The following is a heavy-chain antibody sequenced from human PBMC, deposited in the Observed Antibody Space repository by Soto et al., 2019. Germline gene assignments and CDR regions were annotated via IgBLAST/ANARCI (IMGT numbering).Heavy chain of an antibody. Sequence: EVQLLESGGGLVQPGGSLRLSCAASGFTFSSYAMSWVRQAPGKGPEWVSVISGSGGSTYYADSVKGRFTISRDNSKNTLYLQMNSLRAEDTAVYYCAKSGYTGSYFDLFDYWGQGTLVTVSS. CDR2: ISGSGGST. CDR1: GFTFSSYA. J-gene: IGHJ4*02. D-gene: IGHD1-26*01. CDR3: AKSGYTGSYFDLFDY. V-gene: IGHV3-23*01.